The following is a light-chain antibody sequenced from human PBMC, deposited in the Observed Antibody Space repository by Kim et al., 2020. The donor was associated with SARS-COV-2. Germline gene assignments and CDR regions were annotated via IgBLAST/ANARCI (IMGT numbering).Light chain of an antibody. J-gene: IGKJ2*01. V-gene: IGKV4-1*01. CDR2: WAS. CDR1: QTVLDISNNKNY. Sequence: RATFNCKSSQTVLDISNNKNYLTWYQQKPGQPPQLLIYWASTRESGVPDRFSGSGSGTDFTLPISSLQAEDVAVYYCQQYYSTPYTFGQGTKLEI. CDR3: QQYYSTPYT.